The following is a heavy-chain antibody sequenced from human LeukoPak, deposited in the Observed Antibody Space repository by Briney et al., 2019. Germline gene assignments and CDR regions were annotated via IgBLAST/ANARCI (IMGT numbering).Heavy chain of an antibody. CDR1: GFTFDDYG. V-gene: IGHV3-20*04. Sequence: GGSLRLSCAASGFTFDDYGMSWVHQAPGKGLEWVSGINWNGDSTGYVDSVKGRFTISRDNAKNSLYLQMNSLRAEDTALYYCARDRSTVAGTSFDYWGQGTLVTVSS. CDR3: ARDRSTVAGTSFDY. CDR2: INWNGDST. D-gene: IGHD6-19*01. J-gene: IGHJ4*02.